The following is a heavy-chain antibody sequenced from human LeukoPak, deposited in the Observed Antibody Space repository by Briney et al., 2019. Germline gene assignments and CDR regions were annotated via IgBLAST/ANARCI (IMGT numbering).Heavy chain of an antibody. V-gene: IGHV4-59*01. D-gene: IGHD3-10*01. Sequence: SETLSLTCTVSGGSISSYYWSWIRQPPGKGLEWIGYIYYSGSTNYNPSHKSRVTISVDTSKNQFSLKLSSVTAADTAVYYCARGRAPVGFGDAFDIWGQGTMVTVSS. CDR2: IYYSGST. CDR1: GGSISSYY. J-gene: IGHJ3*02. CDR3: ARGRAPVGFGDAFDI.